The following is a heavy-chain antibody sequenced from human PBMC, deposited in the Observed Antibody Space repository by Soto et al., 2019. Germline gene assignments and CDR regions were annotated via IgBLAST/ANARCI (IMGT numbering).Heavy chain of an antibody. V-gene: IGHV3-33*01. Sequence: GGSLRLSCAESGFSFSTYGMHWDRQHPGKGLERVAVIWDDGTNKYYADSVKGRFTISRDNSKNTLYLQMNSLRAEYMAVYYCVRDLREDGCSSSSCFYFDYWGQGT. CDR1: GFSFSTYG. D-gene: IGHD2-2*01. CDR3: VRDLREDGCSSSSCFYFDY. J-gene: IGHJ4*02. CDR2: IWDDGTNK.